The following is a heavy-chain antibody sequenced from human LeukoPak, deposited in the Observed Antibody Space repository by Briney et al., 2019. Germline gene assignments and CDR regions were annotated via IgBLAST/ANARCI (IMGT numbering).Heavy chain of an antibody. CDR2: ISYDGSNK. D-gene: IGHD2-21*02. J-gene: IGHJ4*02. CDR1: GFTVSSYA. CDR3: AREEVIIVVVTAIDY. Sequence: GGSLRLSCAASGFTVSSYAMHWVRQAPGKGLEWVAVISYDGSNKYYADSVKGRFTISRDNSKNTLYLQMNSLRAEDTAVYYCAREEVIIVVVTAIDYWGQGTLVTVSS. V-gene: IGHV3-30*04.